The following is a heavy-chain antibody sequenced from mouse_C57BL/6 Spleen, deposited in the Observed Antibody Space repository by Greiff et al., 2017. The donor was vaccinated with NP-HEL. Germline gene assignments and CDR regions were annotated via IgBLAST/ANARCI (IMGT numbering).Heavy chain of an antibody. CDR1: GYTFTDCN. D-gene: IGHD2-3*01. J-gene: IGHJ3*01. V-gene: IGHV1-18*01. CDR2: INPNNGGT. Sequence: EVQLQQSGPELVKPGASVKIPCKASGYTFTDCNMDWVKQSHGKSLEWIGDINPNNGGTIYNQKFKGKATLTVDKSSSTAYMELRSLTSEDTAVYYCATRSYDGYDAWFAYWGQGTLVTVSA. CDR3: ATRSYDGYDAWFAY.